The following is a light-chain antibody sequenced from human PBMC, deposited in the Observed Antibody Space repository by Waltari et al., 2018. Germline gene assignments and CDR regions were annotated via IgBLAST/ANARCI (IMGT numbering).Light chain of an antibody. Sequence: QSTLSQPASVSGSPGQSITISCTGISSDVGDYNFASWYQQHPGKAPKLLIYEVFNRPSGVSHRLAGSKAGNTASLAISGLQAEDEADYYCSSYTSSSPHVVFGGGTKLTVL. J-gene: IGLJ2*01. CDR1: SSDVGDYNF. CDR2: EVF. CDR3: SSYTSSSPHVV. V-gene: IGLV2-14*01.